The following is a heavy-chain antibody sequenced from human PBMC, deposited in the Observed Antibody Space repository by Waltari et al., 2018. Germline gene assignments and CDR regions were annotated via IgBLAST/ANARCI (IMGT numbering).Heavy chain of an antibody. V-gene: IGHV4-39*01. Sequence: QLQLQESGPGLVKPSETLSLTCTVSGGSISTNGHYWGWIRQPPGKGLEWIGSTHFTGSTYDSPSLKKRMTVSVDTSKNEFSLKLSLLTAADTAVYYGARKTEFVSGINVACDIWGQGTMVTVSS. CDR1: GGSISTNGHY. J-gene: IGHJ3*02. CDR3: ARKTEFVSGINVACDI. CDR2: THFTGST. D-gene: IGHD3-10*01.